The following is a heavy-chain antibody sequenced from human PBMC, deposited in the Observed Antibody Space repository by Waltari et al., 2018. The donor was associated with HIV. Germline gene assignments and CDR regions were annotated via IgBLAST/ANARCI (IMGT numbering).Heavy chain of an antibody. CDR1: GFPFSSYW. V-gene: IGHV3-74*01. Sequence: EVQLVESGGGLVQPGGSVRLSCAASGFPFSSYWMPWVRQAPGKGLVWVSRINSDGSSTSYADSVKGRFTISRDNAKNTLYLQMNSLRAEDTAVYYCASGYSSSWRSDYYYYGMDVWGQGTTVTVSS. CDR3: ASGYSSSWRSDYYYYGMDV. CDR2: INSDGSST. J-gene: IGHJ6*02. D-gene: IGHD6-13*01.